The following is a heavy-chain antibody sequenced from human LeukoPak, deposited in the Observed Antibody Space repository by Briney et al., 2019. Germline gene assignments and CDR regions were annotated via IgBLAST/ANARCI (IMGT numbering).Heavy chain of an antibody. J-gene: IGHJ3*02. V-gene: IGHV3-7*03. Sequence: GGSLRLSCAASGFTFNIFWMSWVRQAPGKGLEWVANIKEDGREKYYVDSVKGRFTISRDNAENSLFLQMNDLRGEDTAVYYCARGPPLDAFDIWGQGTMVTVSS. CDR2: IKEDGREK. CDR3: ARGPPLDAFDI. CDR1: GFTFNIFW.